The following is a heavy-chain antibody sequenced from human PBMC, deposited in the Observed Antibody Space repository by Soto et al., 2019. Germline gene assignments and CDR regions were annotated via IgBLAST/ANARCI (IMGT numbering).Heavy chain of an antibody. V-gene: IGHV3-9*01. Sequence: GGSLRLSCAASGFTFDDYAMHWVRQAPGKGLEWVSGISWNSGSIGYADSVKGRFTISRDNAKNSLYLQMNSLRAEDTALYYCAKSYSIVAGPYDAFDIWGQGTMVTVS. J-gene: IGHJ3*02. CDR3: AKSYSIVAGPYDAFDI. D-gene: IGHD2-21*01. CDR1: GFTFDDYA. CDR2: ISWNSGSI.